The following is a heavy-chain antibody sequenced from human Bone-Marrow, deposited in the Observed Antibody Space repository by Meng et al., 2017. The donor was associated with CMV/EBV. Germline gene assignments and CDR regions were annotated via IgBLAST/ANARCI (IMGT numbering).Heavy chain of an antibody. V-gene: IGHV1-2*02. CDR1: GYTFTGYY. Sequence: ASVNVSCKASGYTFTGYYMHWVRQAPGPGLEWMGWINPNSGGTNYAQKFQGRVTMTRDTSISTAYMELSRLRSDDTAVYYCARQCPSRFLEWLLVDDVMEVWGQGTTVTVSS. J-gene: IGHJ6*02. CDR2: INPNSGGT. CDR3: ARQCPSRFLEWLLVDDVMEV. D-gene: IGHD3-3*01.